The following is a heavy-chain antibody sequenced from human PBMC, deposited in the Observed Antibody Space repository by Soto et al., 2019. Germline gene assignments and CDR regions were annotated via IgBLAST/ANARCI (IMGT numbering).Heavy chain of an antibody. CDR1: GGSISSGGYY. Sequence: PSETLSLTCTVSGGSISSGGYYWSWIRQHPWKGLEWIGYIYYSGSTYYNPSLKSRVTISVDTSKNQFSLKLSSVTAADTAVYYCARDLTYYDFWSGYHVAKNYYGMDVWGQGXTVTVYS. CDR3: ARDLTYYDFWSGYHVAKNYYGMDV. D-gene: IGHD3-3*01. J-gene: IGHJ6*02. V-gene: IGHV4-31*03. CDR2: IYYSGST.